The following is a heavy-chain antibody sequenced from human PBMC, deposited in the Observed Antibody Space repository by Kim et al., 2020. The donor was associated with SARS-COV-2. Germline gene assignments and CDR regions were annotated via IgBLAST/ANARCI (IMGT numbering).Heavy chain of an antibody. CDR3: VRDPEALDF. Sequence: GGSLRLSCEASGFIFSSFSMNWVRQAPGKGLEWVSYIRGSGSHIFYADSVRGRFTISRDNAKNSLYLQMNSLRDDDTGVYYCVRDPEALDFWGQGTLVTVSS. CDR1: GFIFSSFS. CDR2: IRGSGSHI. J-gene: IGHJ4*02. V-gene: IGHV3-48*02.